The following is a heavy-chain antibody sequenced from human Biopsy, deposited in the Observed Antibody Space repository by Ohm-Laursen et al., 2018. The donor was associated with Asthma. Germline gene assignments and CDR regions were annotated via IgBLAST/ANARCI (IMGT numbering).Heavy chain of an antibody. CDR3: AKDFRGIAVAGDRGFDY. CDR2: ITGSGGTT. D-gene: IGHD6-19*01. V-gene: IGHV3-23*01. CDR1: GFTFSSSA. J-gene: IGHJ4*02. Sequence: GSLRLSCAASGFTFSSSAMSWVRQAPGKGLERVSAITGSGGTTYYADSVRGRFTISRDSSKSTLFLQMDSLSAEDTAVYYCAKDFRGIAVAGDRGFDYWGQGTLVTVSS.